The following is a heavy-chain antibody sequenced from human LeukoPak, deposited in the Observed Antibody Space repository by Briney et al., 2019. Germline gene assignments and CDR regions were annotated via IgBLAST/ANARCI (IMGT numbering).Heavy chain of an antibody. V-gene: IGHV4-59*12. CDR3: ARLHGSGSYDI. D-gene: IGHD3-10*01. J-gene: IGHJ3*02. CDR1: GDSMSGYY. Sequence: SETLSLTCTVSGDSMSGYYWSWIRQPPGKGLEGIGYIYYSGSGSTYYHPSLKSRVTISVDTSKNQFSLKLSSVTAADTAVYYCARLHGSGSYDIWGQGTMVTVSS. CDR2: IYYSGSGST.